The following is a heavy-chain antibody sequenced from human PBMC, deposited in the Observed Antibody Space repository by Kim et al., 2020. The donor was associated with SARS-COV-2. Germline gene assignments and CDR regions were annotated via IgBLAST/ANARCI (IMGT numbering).Heavy chain of an antibody. CDR3: ARTDPASYPDS. CDR2: IYYSGST. J-gene: IGHJ4*02. Sequence: SETLSLTCNVSGGSISSGGYYWSWIRQHPGKGLEWIGYIYYSGSTYYNPSLRSRVTILVDTSKNQFSLKLSSVTAADTAMYYCARTDPASYPDSWGQGT. CDR1: GGSISSGGYY. V-gene: IGHV4-31*03.